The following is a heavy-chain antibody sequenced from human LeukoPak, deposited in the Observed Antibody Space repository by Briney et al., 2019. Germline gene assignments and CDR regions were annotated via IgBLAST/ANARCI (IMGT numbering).Heavy chain of an antibody. CDR1: GFTFTDSA. CDR2: IVVGSGNT. CDR3: AAAPFFTV. J-gene: IGHJ4*02. Sequence: SVKASATPSGFTFTDSAVQRVRQARGQRLEWIGWIVVGSGNTNYAQKLQGRVTITRDMSTSTAYMELSSLRSEDTAVYYCAAAPFFTVWGQGTLVTVSS. V-gene: IGHV1-58*01.